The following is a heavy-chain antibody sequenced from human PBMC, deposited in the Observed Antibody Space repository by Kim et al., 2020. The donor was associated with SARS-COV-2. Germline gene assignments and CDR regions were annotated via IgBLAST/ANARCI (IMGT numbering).Heavy chain of an antibody. J-gene: IGHJ4*02. CDR2: ISAYNGNT. Sequence: ASVKVSCKASGYTFTSYGISWVRQAPGQGLEWMGWISAYNGNTNYAQKLQGRVTMTTDTSTSTAYMELRSLRSDDTAVYYCARALTGDYEGLHFDYWGQGTLVTVSS. CDR3: ARALTGDYEGLHFDY. V-gene: IGHV1-18*01. D-gene: IGHD4-17*01. CDR1: GYTFTSYG.